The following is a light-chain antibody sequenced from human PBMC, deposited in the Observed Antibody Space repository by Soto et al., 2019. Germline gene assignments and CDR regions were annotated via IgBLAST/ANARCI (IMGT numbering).Light chain of an antibody. V-gene: IGKV1-39*01. Sequence: DIQMTQSPSSLSASVGDRVTITCRASQSISSYLNWYQQKPGKAPKLLIYAASSLQSGVPSRFSGSGSGTDFTLTIRSLQPEDVATYYCQQSYSTPRITLGQGTRLEIK. CDR1: QSISSY. CDR2: AAS. J-gene: IGKJ5*01. CDR3: QQSYSTPRIT.